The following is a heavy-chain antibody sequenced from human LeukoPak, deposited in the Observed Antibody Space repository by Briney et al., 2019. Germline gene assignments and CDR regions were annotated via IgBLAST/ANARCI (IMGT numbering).Heavy chain of an antibody. D-gene: IGHD3-10*01. CDR2: INHSGST. Sequence: GSLRLSYAASGFTFSSYSMNWVRQAPGKGLEWIGEINHSGSTNYNPSLKSRVTISVDTSKNQFSLKLSSVTAADTAVYYCARGRVTMVRGPITDWGQGTLVTVSS. V-gene: IGHV4-34*01. CDR1: GFTFSSYS. J-gene: IGHJ4*02. CDR3: ARGRVTMVRGPITD.